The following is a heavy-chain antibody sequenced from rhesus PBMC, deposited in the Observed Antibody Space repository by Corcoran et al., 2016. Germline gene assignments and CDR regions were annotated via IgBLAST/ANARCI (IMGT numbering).Heavy chain of an antibody. V-gene: IGHV4S14*01. Sequence: QVQLQESGPGLVKPSETLSLTCAVSGYSISSGSYWGWIRQPPGKGLEWIGSIYGSGGSNYLNPSPKIRATLSGDTSKNQCSRKLSSGHAADTAVYYWARVGSSWSEWDTVGTEWYFDLWGPGTPITISS. J-gene: IGHJ2*01. CDR1: GYSISSGSY. CDR2: IYGSGGSN. D-gene: IGHD5-42*01. CDR3: ARVGSSWSEWDTVGTEWYFDL.